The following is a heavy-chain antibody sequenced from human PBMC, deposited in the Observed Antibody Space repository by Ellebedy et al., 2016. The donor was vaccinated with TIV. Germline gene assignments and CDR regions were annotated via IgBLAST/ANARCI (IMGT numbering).Heavy chain of an antibody. J-gene: IGHJ5*02. CDR1: GYTFTSFA. D-gene: IGHD2-15*01. CDR3: ARGCSGGPPGWFDP. CDR2: IIAGHGNT. V-gene: IGHV1-3*01. Sequence: AASVKVSCKASGYTFTSFAVHWVRQAPGQSLEWMGWIIAGHGNTKYSQTFQGRVTITRDTSASTVYMELSSLTSEDTDVYYCARGCSGGPPGWFDPWGQGTLVTVSS.